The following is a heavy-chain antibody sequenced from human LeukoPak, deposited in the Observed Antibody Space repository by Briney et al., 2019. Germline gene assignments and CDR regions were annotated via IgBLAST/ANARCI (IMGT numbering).Heavy chain of an antibody. J-gene: IGHJ4*02. CDR2: IYTSGST. D-gene: IGHD6-19*01. CDR3: ARGAQTASGSGWSRHFDY. Sequence: PSETLSLTCTVSGGSISSGSYYWSWIRQPAGKGLEWIGRIYTSGSTNYNPSLKSRVTISVDTSKNQFSLKLSSVTAADTVVYYCARGAQTASGSGWSRHFDYWGQGTLVTVSS. V-gene: IGHV4-61*02. CDR1: GGSISSGSYY.